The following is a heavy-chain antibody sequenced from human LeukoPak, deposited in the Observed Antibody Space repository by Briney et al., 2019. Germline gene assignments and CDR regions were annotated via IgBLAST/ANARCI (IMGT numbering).Heavy chain of an antibody. CDR2: IWYDGSNK. CDR3: AREGPRGNSQFDY. V-gene: IGHV3-33*01. CDR1: GFTFSSYG. D-gene: IGHD2/OR15-2a*01. Sequence: GGALRLSCAASGFTFSSYGMHWVRQAPGKGLEWVALIWYDGSNKYYADSVKGRLTISRDNSKNTLYLQMNSLRAEDTAVYYCAREGPRGNSQFDYWGQGTLVTVSS. J-gene: IGHJ4*02.